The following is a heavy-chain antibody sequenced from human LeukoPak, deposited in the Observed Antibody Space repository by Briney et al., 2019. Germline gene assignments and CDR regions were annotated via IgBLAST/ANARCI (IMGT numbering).Heavy chain of an antibody. Sequence: GGSLRLPCAASGFTFSSYSMNWVRQAPGKGLEWVSSISSSSSYIYYADSVKGRFTISRDNAKNSLYLQMNSLRAEDTAVYYCARDLGAIAAAGVFDYWGQGTLVTVSS. CDR3: ARDLGAIAAAGVFDY. D-gene: IGHD6-13*01. CDR2: ISSSSSYI. J-gene: IGHJ4*02. CDR1: GFTFSSYS. V-gene: IGHV3-21*01.